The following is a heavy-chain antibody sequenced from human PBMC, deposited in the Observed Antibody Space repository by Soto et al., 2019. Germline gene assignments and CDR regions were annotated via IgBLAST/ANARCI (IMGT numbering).Heavy chain of an antibody. CDR1: GGSFSGYY. D-gene: IGHD2-2*01. J-gene: IGHJ4*02. Sequence: SETLSLTCAVYGGSFSGYYWSWIRQPPGKGLEWIGEINHSGSTNYNPSLKSRVTISVDTSKNQFSLKLSPVTAADTAVYYCARGLTTRDFDYWGQGTLVTVSS. CDR3: ARGLTTRDFDY. V-gene: IGHV4-34*01. CDR2: INHSGST.